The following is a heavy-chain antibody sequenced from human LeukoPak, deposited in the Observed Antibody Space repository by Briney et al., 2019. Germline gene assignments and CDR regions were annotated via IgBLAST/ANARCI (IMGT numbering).Heavy chain of an antibody. D-gene: IGHD6-13*01. J-gene: IGHJ4*02. CDR3: AKGVSSWYYFDY. CDR1: GFTFSNYW. Sequence: GGCLRLSCAASGFTFSNYWMHWVRQAPGKGLVWVSRINTDGSSTTYADSVKGRFTISRDNAKNTLYLQMNSLRAEDTAVYYCAKGVSSWYYFDYWGQGTLVTVSS. V-gene: IGHV3-74*01. CDR2: INTDGSST.